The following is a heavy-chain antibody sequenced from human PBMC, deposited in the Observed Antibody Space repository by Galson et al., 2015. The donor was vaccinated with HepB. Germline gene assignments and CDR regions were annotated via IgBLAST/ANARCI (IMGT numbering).Heavy chain of an antibody. Sequence: SVKVSCKASGYTFTSYAMNWVRQAPGQGLEWMGWINTNTGNPTYAQGFTGRFVFSLDTSVSTAYLQISSLKAEDTAVYYCARFGGKEGYSYGIYYYYGMDVWGQGTTVTVSS. CDR3: ARFGGKEGYSYGIYYYYGMDV. CDR2: INTNTGNP. V-gene: IGHV7-4-1*02. CDR1: GYTFTSYA. D-gene: IGHD5-18*01. J-gene: IGHJ6*02.